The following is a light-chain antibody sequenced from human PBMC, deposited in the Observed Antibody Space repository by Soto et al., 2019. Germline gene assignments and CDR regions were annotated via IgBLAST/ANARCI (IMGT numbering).Light chain of an antibody. J-gene: IGKJ4*01. Sequence: EIVLTQSPATLSLSPGATANLSCRVSQSVSSSLAWYQQKPGQTPRLLIYDASNRATGIPARFSGSGSGTDFTLTVSSLEPEDFAVYYCQQRSSWPLTFGGGTKVEIK. CDR2: DAS. CDR3: QQRSSWPLT. CDR1: QSVSSS. V-gene: IGKV3-11*01.